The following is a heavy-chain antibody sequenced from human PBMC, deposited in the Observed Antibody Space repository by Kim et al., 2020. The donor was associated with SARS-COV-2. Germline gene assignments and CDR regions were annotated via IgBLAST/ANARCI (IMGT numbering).Heavy chain of an antibody. CDR2: ISYDGSNK. CDR1: GFTFSSYA. J-gene: IGHJ5*02. V-gene: IGHV3-30-3*01. Sequence: GGSLRLSCAASGFTFSSYAMHWVRQAPGKGLEWVAVISYDGSNKYYADSVKGRFTISRDNSKNTLYLQMNSLRAEDTAVYYCARGYSGSDYPIWFDPWGQGNLVTVSS. D-gene: IGHD1-26*01. CDR3: ARGYSGSDYPIWFDP.